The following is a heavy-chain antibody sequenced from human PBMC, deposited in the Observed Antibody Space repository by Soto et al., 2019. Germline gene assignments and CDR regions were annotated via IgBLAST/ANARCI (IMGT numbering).Heavy chain of an antibody. Sequence: EVQLVQSGAEVKKPGATVKISCKVSGYTFTDYYMHWVQQAPGKGLEWMGLVDPEDGETIYAEKFQGRVTITADTSTDTAYMELSSLRSEDTAVYYCATVGGVLGGRPHYYYGMDVWGQGTTVTVSS. V-gene: IGHV1-69-2*01. D-gene: IGHD3-3*02. CDR1: GYTFTDYY. CDR2: VDPEDGET. CDR3: ATVGGVLGGRPHYYYGMDV. J-gene: IGHJ6*02.